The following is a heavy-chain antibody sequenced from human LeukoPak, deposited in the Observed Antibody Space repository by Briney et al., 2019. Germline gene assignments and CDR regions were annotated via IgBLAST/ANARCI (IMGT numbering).Heavy chain of an antibody. V-gene: IGHV4-61*02. CDR1: GDSISSAGFY. CDR2: MQTSEFV. Sequence: SQTLSLTCTVSGDSISSAGFYWSWLRQPAGKGLEWIGRMQTSEFVSYIPSLKSPLTISIATSKNQFSLRLTSLTAADTAVYYCVRDGGTFILESDTDRHNWFDPWGQGSLVTVSS. J-gene: IGHJ5*02. CDR3: VRDGGTFILESDTDRHNWFDP. D-gene: IGHD5-18*01.